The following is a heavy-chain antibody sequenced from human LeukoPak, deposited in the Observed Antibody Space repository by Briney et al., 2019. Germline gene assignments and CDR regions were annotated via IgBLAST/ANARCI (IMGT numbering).Heavy chain of an antibody. CDR3: ARGTTSGSYYYWYFDL. CDR1: GGTFSSYA. J-gene: IGHJ2*01. Sequence: ASVTVSCKASGGTFSSYAISWVRQAPGQGLEWMGGIIPIFGTANYAQKFQGRVTITADESTSTAYMELSSLRSEDTAVYYCARGTTSGSYYYWYFDLWGRGTLVTVSS. CDR2: IIPIFGTA. D-gene: IGHD1-26*01. V-gene: IGHV1-69*13.